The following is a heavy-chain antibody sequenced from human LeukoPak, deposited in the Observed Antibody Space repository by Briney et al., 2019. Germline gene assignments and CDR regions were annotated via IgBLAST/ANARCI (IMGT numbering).Heavy chain of an antibody. V-gene: IGHV1-2*02. CDR1: GYTFTSYA. J-gene: IGHJ6*03. CDR2: INPNSGGT. D-gene: IGHD3-3*01. CDR3: ARDLNDFWSGYNRPKRWYYMDV. Sequence: ASLKVSCKDSGYTFTSYAMNWVRQAPGQGLEWMGWINPNSGGTNYAQKIQGRVTMTRDTSISTAYMELSRLRSDDTAVYYCARDLNDFWSGYNRPKRWYYMDVWGKGTTVTVSS.